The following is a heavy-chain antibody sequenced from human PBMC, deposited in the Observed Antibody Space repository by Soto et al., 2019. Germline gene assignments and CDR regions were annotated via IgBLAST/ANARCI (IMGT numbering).Heavy chain of an antibody. CDR2: IKSKSDGEAA. CDR1: GLTFNNAW. CDR3: TTQFMTTVTYFDF. D-gene: IGHD4-17*01. Sequence: GGSLRLSCAASGLTFNNAWMSWVRQAPGKGLEWVGRIKSKSDGEAADYAAPVKGRFTISRDDSKNTVYLQMNSLKTDDTAVYYCTTQFMTTVTYFDFWGQGTQVTVSS. J-gene: IGHJ4*02. V-gene: IGHV3-15*01.